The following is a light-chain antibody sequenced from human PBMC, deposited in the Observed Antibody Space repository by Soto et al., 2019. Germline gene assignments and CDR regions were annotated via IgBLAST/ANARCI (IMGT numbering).Light chain of an antibody. V-gene: IGKV1-9*01. CDR1: QGISSY. J-gene: IGKJ4*01. CDR2: AAS. Sequence: IQLTQSPSSLSASVGDRVTITCRASQGISSYLAWYQQKPGKAPKLLIYAASTLQGGVPSRFSGSGSGTDFTLTISSLQPEDFVTYYCQQLDSYPLTFGGGTKVEIK. CDR3: QQLDSYPLT.